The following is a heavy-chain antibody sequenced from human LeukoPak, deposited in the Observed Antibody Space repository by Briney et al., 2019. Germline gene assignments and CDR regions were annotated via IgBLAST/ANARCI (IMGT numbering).Heavy chain of an antibody. Sequence: GGSLRLSCVASGLSVSSNYMSWVRQAPGKGLEWVSVIYRDGSSYYAESVKGRFTISRDNSKNTLYIQMNSLRAEDTPVYYCARSFYDILIGYYQYFDYWGQGTLVTVSS. CDR3: ARSFYDILIGYYQYFDY. D-gene: IGHD3-9*01. J-gene: IGHJ4*02. V-gene: IGHV3-66*01. CDR1: GLSVSSNY. CDR2: IYRDGSS.